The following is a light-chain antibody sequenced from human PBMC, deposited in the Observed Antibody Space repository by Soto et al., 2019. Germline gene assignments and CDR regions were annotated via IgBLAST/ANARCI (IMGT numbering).Light chain of an antibody. CDR3: MLYMGGGLVV. CDR2: STN. V-gene: IGLV8-61*01. CDR1: SGSVSTTYY. Sequence: QTVVTQEPSFSVSPGGIVTLTCGLTSGSVSTTYYPSWYQQTPGQAPRTLIYSTNIRSSGVTDRFSGSILGNKAALTITGAQADDESDYHCMLYMGGGLVVFGGGTKLTVL. J-gene: IGLJ2*01.